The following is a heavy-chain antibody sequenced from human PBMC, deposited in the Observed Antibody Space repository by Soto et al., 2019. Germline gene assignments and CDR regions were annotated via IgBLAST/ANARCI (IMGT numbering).Heavy chain of an antibody. V-gene: IGHV1-69*13. D-gene: IGHD2-2*01. Sequence: GAAVKVSCKASVGVFRSYGINWVRQAPGQGLEWVGGIIPISGTTNYAQKFQGRVAITADESTDTVYMELSRLSAEDTAVYYCATGIVPATKWGYYSYGLDVWGQGTTVTVSS. CDR1: VGVFRSYG. CDR2: IIPISGTT. J-gene: IGHJ6*02. CDR3: ATGIVPATKWGYYSYGLDV.